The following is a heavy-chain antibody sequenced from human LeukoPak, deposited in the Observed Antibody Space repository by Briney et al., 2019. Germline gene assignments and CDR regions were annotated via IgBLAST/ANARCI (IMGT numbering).Heavy chain of an antibody. CDR1: GFTFSSHN. CDR3: ARDRSGPGYHFDY. D-gene: IGHD1-1*01. V-gene: IGHV3-21*01. CDR2: IGTDGSYI. J-gene: IGHJ4*02. Sequence: GGSLRLSCAASGFTFSSHNMNWVRQAPMKGLEWVSSIGTDGSYIYYADSVQGRFTISRDNAKNSLYLQMNSLTAADTAVYYCARDRSGPGYHFDYWGQGTLVTVSS.